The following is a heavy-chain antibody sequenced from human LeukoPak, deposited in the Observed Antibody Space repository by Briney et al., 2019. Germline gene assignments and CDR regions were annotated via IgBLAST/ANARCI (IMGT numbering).Heavy chain of an antibody. CDR1: GGSISSGGYS. CDR2: IYHSGST. D-gene: IGHD1-26*01. V-gene: IGHV4-30-2*01. J-gene: IGHJ4*02. Sequence: SETLSLTCAVSGGSISSGGYSWSWIRQPPGKGLEWIGYIYHSGSTYYNPSLKSRVTISVDRSKNQFSLKLSSVTAADTAVYYCARAHLWEYYFDYWGQGTLVTVSS. CDR3: ARAHLWEYYFDY.